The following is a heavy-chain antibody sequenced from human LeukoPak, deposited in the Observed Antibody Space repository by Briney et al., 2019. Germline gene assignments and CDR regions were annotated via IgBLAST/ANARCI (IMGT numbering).Heavy chain of an antibody. V-gene: IGHV4-34*01. CDR2: INHSGST. D-gene: IGHD3-10*01. CDR3: ARVIKGYYNGMDV. J-gene: IGHJ6*02. Sequence: PSETLSLTCAVYGGSFSSYYWSWIRQPPGKGLEWIGEINHSGSTNYNPSLKSRVTISVDTSKNQFSLKLSSVTAADTAVYYCARVIKGYYNGMDVWGQGTTVTVSS. CDR1: GGSFSSYY.